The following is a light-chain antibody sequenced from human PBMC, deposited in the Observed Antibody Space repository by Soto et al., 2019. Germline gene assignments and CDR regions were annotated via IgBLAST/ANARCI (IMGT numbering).Light chain of an antibody. Sequence: EVVLTQSPATVSLSPGERATLSCRASQSVYTYLAWYQQKPGQAPRLLIFDASKRATGIPARFSGTGSETDFTLTISRLEPEDFAVYYCQQYDNSPITFGQGTRLEIK. J-gene: IGKJ5*01. CDR3: QQYDNSPIT. CDR1: QSVYTY. CDR2: DAS. V-gene: IGKV3-11*01.